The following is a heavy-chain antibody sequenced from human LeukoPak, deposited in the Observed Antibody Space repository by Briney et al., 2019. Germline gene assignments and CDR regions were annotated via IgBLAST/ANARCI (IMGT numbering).Heavy chain of an antibody. V-gene: IGHV3-23*01. CDR2: ISGSGGST. Sequence: GGSLRLSCAASGITLSSYAMSWVRQAPGKGLEWVSAISGSGGSTYYADSVKGRFTISRDNSKNTLYLQMNSLRAEDTAVYYCAKDLESVYYYDSSGYYSRPGYFDYWGQGTLVTVSS. CDR1: GITLSSYA. J-gene: IGHJ4*02. CDR3: AKDLESVYYYDSSGYYSRPGYFDY. D-gene: IGHD3-22*01.